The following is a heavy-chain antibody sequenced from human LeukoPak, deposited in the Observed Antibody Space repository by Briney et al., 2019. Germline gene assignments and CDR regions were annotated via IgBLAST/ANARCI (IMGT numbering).Heavy chain of an antibody. CDR2: ISSYNGNT. V-gene: IGHV1-18*01. J-gene: IGHJ3*02. Sequence: ASVKVSCKASGYTLSSYGISWVRQAPGQGLEWMGWISSYNGNTNYAQSLQGRVTMTTDTSTNTAYLELRSLRSDDTAIYYCARDKRVGSYYPDDAFDIWGQGTMVTVSS. CDR1: GYTLSSYG. CDR3: ARDKRVGSYYPDDAFDI. D-gene: IGHD1-26*01.